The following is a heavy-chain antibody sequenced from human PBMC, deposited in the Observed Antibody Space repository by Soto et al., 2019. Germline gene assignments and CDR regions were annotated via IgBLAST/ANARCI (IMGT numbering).Heavy chain of an antibody. J-gene: IGHJ3*02. CDR1: GFTFSSYG. CDR2: IWYDGSNK. CDR3: AREEGYGSGGSCVDAFDI. Sequence: PGGSLRLSCAASGFTFSSYGMHWVRQAPGKGLEWVAVIWYDGSNKYYADSVKGRFTISRDNSKNTLYLQMNSLRAEDTAVYYCAREEGYGSGGSCVDAFDIWGQGTMVNVSS. D-gene: IGHD2-15*01. V-gene: IGHV3-33*01.